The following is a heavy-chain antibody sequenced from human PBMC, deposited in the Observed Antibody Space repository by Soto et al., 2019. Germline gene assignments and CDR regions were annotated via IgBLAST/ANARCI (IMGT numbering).Heavy chain of an antibody. V-gene: IGHV1-8*01. CDR2: MNPNSGNT. J-gene: IGHJ4*02. D-gene: IGHD3-9*01. CDR3: ARVHYDILTGYAPHNY. Sequence: ASVKVSCKASGYTFTSYDINWVRQATGQGLEWMGWMNPNSGNTGYAQKFQGRVTMTRNTSISTAYMELSSLRSEDTAVYYCARVHYDILTGYAPHNYRGQGTLVTVSS. CDR1: GYTFTSYD.